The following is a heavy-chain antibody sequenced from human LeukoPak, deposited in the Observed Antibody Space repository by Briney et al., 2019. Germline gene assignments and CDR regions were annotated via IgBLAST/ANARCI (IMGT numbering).Heavy chain of an antibody. CDR3: AKTPYYDSSGPAFFDY. CDR1: GFTFDDYG. J-gene: IGHJ4*02. Sequence: GGSLRLSCAASGFTFDDYGMSWVRQAPGKGLEWVSAISGSGGSTYYADSVKGRFTISRDNSKNTLYLQMNSLRAEDTAVYYCAKTPYYDSSGPAFFDYWGQGTLVTVSS. V-gene: IGHV3-23*01. D-gene: IGHD3-22*01. CDR2: ISGSGGST.